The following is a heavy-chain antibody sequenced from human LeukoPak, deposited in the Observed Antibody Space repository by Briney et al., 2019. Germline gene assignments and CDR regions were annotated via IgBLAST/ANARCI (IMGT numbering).Heavy chain of an antibody. V-gene: IGHV3-30*02. Sequence: QSGGSLRLSCAASGFTFSSYGMHWVRQAPGKGLEWVAFIRYDGSNKYYADSVKGRFTISRDNSKNTLYLQMNSLRAEDTAVYYCAKGDCSGGSCYYYYYYMDVWGKGTTVTVSS. CDR3: AKGDCSGGSCYYYYYYMDV. J-gene: IGHJ6*03. CDR2: IRYDGSNK. CDR1: GFTFSSYG. D-gene: IGHD2-15*01.